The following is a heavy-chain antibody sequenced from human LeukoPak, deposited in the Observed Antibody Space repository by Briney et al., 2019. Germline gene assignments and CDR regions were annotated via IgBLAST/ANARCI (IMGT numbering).Heavy chain of an antibody. CDR2: IYSDESST. V-gene: IGHV3-74*01. J-gene: IGHJ3*02. Sequence: GGSLRLSCAASGFTFSDYWMHWVRQAPGKGLEWVSRIYSDESSTYYADSVKGRFTISRDNAKNSLYLQMNSLRAEDTAVYYCASPINAGAFDIWGQGTMVTVSS. CDR1: GFTFSDYW. CDR3: ASPINAGAFDI.